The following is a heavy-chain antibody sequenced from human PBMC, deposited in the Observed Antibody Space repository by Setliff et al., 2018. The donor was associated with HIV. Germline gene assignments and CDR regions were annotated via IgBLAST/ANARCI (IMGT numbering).Heavy chain of an antibody. J-gene: IGHJ6*03. CDR1: GYTSTSSD. CDR3: ARVLRGSSGWYGYYYMDV. D-gene: IGHD6-19*01. Sequence: GASVKVSCKASGYTSTSSDINWVRQATGQGLEWMGWMDPNSGNTGYAQKFQGRVTMTRNTSISTAYMELSSLRSEDTAMYYCARVLRGSSGWYGYYYMDVWGKGTTVTVSS. CDR2: MDPNSGNT. V-gene: IGHV1-8*02.